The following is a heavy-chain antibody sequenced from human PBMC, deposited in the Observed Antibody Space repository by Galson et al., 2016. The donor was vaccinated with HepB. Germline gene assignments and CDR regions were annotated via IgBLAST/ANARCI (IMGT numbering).Heavy chain of an antibody. J-gene: IGHJ4*02. CDR3: AEASGSDYFFEH. D-gene: IGHD1-26*01. CDR1: GFTFEDYV. CDR2: VNWDGSAT. V-gene: IGHV3-43D*03. Sequence: SLRLSCAASGFTFEDYVIHWVRQAPGKGLEWVSLVNWDGSATFYTDSVKGRFTISRDNRKNSLYLQMNSLTTEDTAFYFCAEASGSDYFFEHWGQGSLVTGSS.